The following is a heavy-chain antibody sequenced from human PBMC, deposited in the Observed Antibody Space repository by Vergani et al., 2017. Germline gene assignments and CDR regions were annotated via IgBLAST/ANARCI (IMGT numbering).Heavy chain of an antibody. D-gene: IGHD5-18*01. CDR1: GGSFSGYY. J-gene: IGHJ6*03. V-gene: IGHV4-34*01. CDR3: ARERRGYSYGYAYYYYYYMDV. CDR2: INHSGST. Sequence: QVQLQQWGAGLLKPSETLSLTCAVYGGSFSGYYWSWIRQPPGKGLEWIGEINHSGSTNYNPSLKSRVTISVDTSKNQFSLKLSSVTAADTAVYYCARERRGYSYGYAYYYYYYMDVWGKGP.